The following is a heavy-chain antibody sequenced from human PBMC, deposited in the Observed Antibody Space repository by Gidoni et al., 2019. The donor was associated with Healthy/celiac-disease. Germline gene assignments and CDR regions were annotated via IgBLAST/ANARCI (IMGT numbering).Heavy chain of an antibody. CDR1: GFTFSGSA. V-gene: IGHV3-73*01. D-gene: IGHD2-2*01. Sequence: EVQLVESGGGLVQPGGSLKLSCAASGFTFSGSAMHWVRQASGKGLEWVGRIRSKANSYATAYAASVKGRFTISRDDSKNTAYLQMNSLKTEDTAVYYCTRLPDIVVVPAAMLAYYYGMDVWGQGTTVTVSS. J-gene: IGHJ6*02. CDR3: TRLPDIVVVPAAMLAYYYGMDV. CDR2: IRSKANSYAT.